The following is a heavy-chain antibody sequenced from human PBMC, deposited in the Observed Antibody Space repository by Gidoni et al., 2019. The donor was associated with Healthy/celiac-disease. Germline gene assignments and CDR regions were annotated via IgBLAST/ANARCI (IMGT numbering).Heavy chain of an antibody. CDR1: GYSFTSYW. D-gene: IGHD6-25*01. Sequence: EVQLVQSGAEVTKPGESLSISCKGSGYSFTSYWISWVRQMPGKGLEWMGMIDPSDSYTNYSPSFQGHVTISADKSISTAYLQWSSLKASDTAMYYCARDVYSSAAGGYGMDVWGQGTTVTVSS. V-gene: IGHV5-10-1*03. CDR2: IDPSDSYT. J-gene: IGHJ6*02. CDR3: ARDVYSSAAGGYGMDV.